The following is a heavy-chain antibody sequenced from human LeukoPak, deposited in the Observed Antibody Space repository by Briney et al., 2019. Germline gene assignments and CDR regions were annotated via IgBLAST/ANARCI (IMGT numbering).Heavy chain of an antibody. CDR3: ARHALATVTDPSFDY. CDR1: GGSISTPGYY. Sequence: SETLSLTCTVSGGSISTPGYYWGWIRQPPGKGLEWIGSLYHSGSTYYKPSLKSRATISVDKSKNQCSLKLRSVTAADTAVYYCARHALATVTDPSFDYWGQGTLVTVSS. D-gene: IGHD2-21*02. CDR2: LYHSGST. V-gene: IGHV4-39*01. J-gene: IGHJ4*02.